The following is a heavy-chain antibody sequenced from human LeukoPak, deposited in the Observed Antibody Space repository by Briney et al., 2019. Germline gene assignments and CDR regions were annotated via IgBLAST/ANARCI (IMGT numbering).Heavy chain of an antibody. Sequence: GRSLRLSYAASGFTFSTYWMHWVRQVPGKGLVWVSRINSDGDYTTYADSVKGRFIISRDNAKNTLYLQMNSLRVDDTAVYYCAGGFGGFWGQGTRVTVSS. CDR3: AGGFGGF. CDR1: GFTFSTYW. D-gene: IGHD4-23*01. J-gene: IGHJ4*02. V-gene: IGHV3-74*01. CDR2: INSDGDYT.